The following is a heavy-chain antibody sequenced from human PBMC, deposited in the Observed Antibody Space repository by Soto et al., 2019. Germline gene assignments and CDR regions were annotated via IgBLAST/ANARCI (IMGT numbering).Heavy chain of an antibody. D-gene: IGHD3-16*01. V-gene: IGHV4-39*01. CDR2: IYYSGST. J-gene: IGHJ6*03. CDR3: ARPNPWGGYYYYMDV. Sequence: SETLSLTCTVSGGSISSSSYYWGWIRQPPGKGLEWIGSIYYSGSTYYNPSLKSRVTISVDTSKNQFSLKLSSVTAADTALYYCARPNPWGGYYYYMDVWGKGTTVTVSS. CDR1: GGSISSSSYY.